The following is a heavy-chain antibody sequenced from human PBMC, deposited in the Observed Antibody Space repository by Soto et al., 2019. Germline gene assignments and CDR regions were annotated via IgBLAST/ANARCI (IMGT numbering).Heavy chain of an antibody. V-gene: IGHV1-8*01. J-gene: IGHJ5*02. D-gene: IGHD6-13*01. CDR2: MNPNSGNT. CDR3: ARERSAGTGWFDP. CDR1: GYTFTSYD. Sequence: QVQLVQSGAEVKKPGASVKVSCKASGYTFTSYDINWVRQATGQGLEWMGWMNPNSGNTGYAQKFQGRVTMTRNTSMSTAYMELSSMRSEATAVYYCARERSAGTGWFDPWGQGTLVTVSS.